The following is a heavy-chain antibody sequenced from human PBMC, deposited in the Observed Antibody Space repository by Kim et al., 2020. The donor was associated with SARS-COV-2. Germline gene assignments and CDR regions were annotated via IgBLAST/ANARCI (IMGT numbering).Heavy chain of an antibody. CDR1: GYTLTELS. Sequence: ASVKVSCKVSGYTLTELSMHWVRQAPGKGLEGMGGFDPEDGETIYAQKFQGRVTMTEDTSTDTAYMELSSLRSEDTAVYYCATAFSVRGVIPFTYYYYYGMDVWGQGTTVTVSS. CDR2: FDPEDGET. D-gene: IGHD3-10*01. CDR3: ATAFSVRGVIPFTYYYYYGMDV. V-gene: IGHV1-24*01. J-gene: IGHJ6*02.